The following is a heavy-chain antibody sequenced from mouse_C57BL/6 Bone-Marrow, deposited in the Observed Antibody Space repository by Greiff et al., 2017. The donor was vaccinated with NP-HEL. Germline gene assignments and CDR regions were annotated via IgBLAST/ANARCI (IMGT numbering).Heavy chain of an antibody. Sequence: EVMLVESGGGLVKPGGSLKLSCAASGFTFSDYGMHWVRQAPEKGLEWVAYISSGSSTIYYADTVKGRFTISRDNAKNTLFLQMTSLRSEDTAMYYCATLPDYYAMDYWGQGTSVTVSS. CDR2: ISSGSSTI. V-gene: IGHV5-17*01. J-gene: IGHJ4*01. CDR3: ATLPDYYAMDY. CDR1: GFTFSDYG.